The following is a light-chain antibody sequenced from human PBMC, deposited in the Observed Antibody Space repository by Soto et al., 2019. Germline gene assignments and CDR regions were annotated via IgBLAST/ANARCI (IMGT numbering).Light chain of an antibody. V-gene: IGKV3-15*01. CDR1: QSVSIN. CDR3: QQYNNWPPWA. CDR2: GAS. Sequence: EIVMTQSPATLSVSPGERATLSCGASQSVSINLAWYQQKPGQAPRLLIYGASTRATGIPARFSGSGSGTEFTLTISSLQSEDFAVYYCQQYNNWPPWAVGQGTKVDIK. J-gene: IGKJ1*01.